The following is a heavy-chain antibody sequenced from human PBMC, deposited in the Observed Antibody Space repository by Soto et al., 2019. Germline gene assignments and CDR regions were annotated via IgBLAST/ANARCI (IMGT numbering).Heavy chain of an antibody. J-gene: IGHJ4*02. D-gene: IGHD6-13*01. V-gene: IGHV1-24*01. CDR3: ATGPSERGYSSSWGFDY. CDR2: FDPEDGET. Sequence: QVQLVQSGAEVKKPGASVKVSCKVSGYTLTELSMHWVRQAPGKGLEWMGGFDPEDGETIYAQKFQGRVTMTGDTSRDTAQLELSSLRSEETAVYYCATGPSERGYSSSWGFDYWGQGTLVTVSS. CDR1: GYTLTELS.